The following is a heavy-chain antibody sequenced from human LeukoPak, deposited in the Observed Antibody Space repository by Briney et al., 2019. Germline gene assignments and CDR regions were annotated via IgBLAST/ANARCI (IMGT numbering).Heavy chain of an antibody. Sequence: PGGSLRLSCAASGFTFSSFAMSWVRQAPGKGLECVSAISGSGGSTYYADPVKGRFTISRDNSKNTLYLQMNSLRAEDTAVYYCAKEGEYCSSTSCYTGFDYWGQGTLVTVSS. V-gene: IGHV3-23*01. CDR1: GFTFSSFA. J-gene: IGHJ4*02. CDR2: ISGSGGST. CDR3: AKEGEYCSSTSCYTGFDY. D-gene: IGHD2-2*02.